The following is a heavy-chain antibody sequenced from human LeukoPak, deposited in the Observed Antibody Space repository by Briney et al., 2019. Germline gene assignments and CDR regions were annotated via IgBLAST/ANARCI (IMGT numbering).Heavy chain of an antibody. J-gene: IGHJ5*02. D-gene: IGHD3-16*01. V-gene: IGHV4-34*01. CDR2: INHSGST. Sequence: SETLSLTCAVYGGSFSGYYWSWIRQPPGKGLEWIGEINHSGSTNYNPSLKSRVTISVDTSKNQFSLKLSSVTAADTAVYYCAGGQGLGEPPNWFDPGGQETLVTVSS. CDR1: GGSFSGYY. CDR3: AGGQGLGEPPNWFDP.